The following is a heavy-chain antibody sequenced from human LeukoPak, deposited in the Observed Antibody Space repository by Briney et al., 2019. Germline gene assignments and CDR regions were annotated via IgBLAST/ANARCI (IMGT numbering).Heavy chain of an antibody. J-gene: IGHJ4*02. D-gene: IGHD6-13*01. Sequence: SVKVSCKASGGTFSSYTISWVRHAPGQGLEWMGRIIPILGIANYAQKFQGRVTIIADKSTSTAYMELSSLRSADTAVYYCARDPFYLGYSSSWFDYWGQGTLVTVTS. V-gene: IGHV1-69*04. CDR1: GGTFSSYT. CDR2: IIPILGIA. CDR3: ARDPFYLGYSSSWFDY.